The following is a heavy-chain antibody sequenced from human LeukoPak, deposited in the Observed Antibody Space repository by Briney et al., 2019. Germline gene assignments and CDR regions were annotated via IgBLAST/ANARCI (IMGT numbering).Heavy chain of an antibody. J-gene: IGHJ3*02. Sequence: ASVKVSCKVSGYTLTELSMHWVRQAPGKGLEWMGGFDPEDGETIYAQKFQGRVTMTEDTSTDTAYMELSSLRSEDTAVYYCATARGDYYDSSGPDAFDIWGQGTMVTVSS. CDR3: ATARGDYYDSSGPDAFDI. D-gene: IGHD3-22*01. V-gene: IGHV1-24*01. CDR2: FDPEDGET. CDR1: GYTLTELS.